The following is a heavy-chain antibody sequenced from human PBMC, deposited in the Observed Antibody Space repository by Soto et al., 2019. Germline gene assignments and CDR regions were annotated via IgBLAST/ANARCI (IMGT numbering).Heavy chain of an antibody. V-gene: IGHV3-74*01. Sequence: EVQLVESGGGLVQPGGSLRLSCAASGFTFSNHWMHWVRQAPGKGLVCVSRINTDGSRTSYADSVKCRFTISRDNAKNTLYLQMNSLTAEDTAVYYCARVPGDWGLFDYWGQGTLVTVSS. J-gene: IGHJ4*02. CDR2: INTDGSRT. CDR3: ARVPGDWGLFDY. CDR1: GFTFSNHW. D-gene: IGHD7-27*01.